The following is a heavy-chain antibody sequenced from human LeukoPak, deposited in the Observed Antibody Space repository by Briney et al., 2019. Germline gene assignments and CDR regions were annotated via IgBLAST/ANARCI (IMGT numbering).Heavy chain of an antibody. Sequence: ASVKVSCKAAGYTFTSYGISWVRQPPGQGLQWMGWISSYNGNTNYAQKLQGRVTMTTDTSTSTAYMEMRSLRSDDTAVYSCARPANLYSASDAFDIWGQGTMVTVSS. CDR2: ISSYNGNT. CDR1: GYTFTSYG. D-gene: IGHD3-16*01. V-gene: IGHV1-18*01. CDR3: ARPANLYSASDAFDI. J-gene: IGHJ3*02.